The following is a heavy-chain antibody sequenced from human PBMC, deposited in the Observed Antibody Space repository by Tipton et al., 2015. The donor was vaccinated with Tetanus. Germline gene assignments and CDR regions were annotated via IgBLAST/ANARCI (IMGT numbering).Heavy chain of an antibody. CDR3: ARGLPREPFYFDY. V-gene: IGHV4-61*08. J-gene: IGHJ4*02. Sequence: GLVKPSETLSLTCSVSGASLRSGDYNWSWIRQPPGKGLEWLAYISDSGLSNSNYFLKSRITISRDTSRNQFSLKLTSVTAADTAVYYCARGLPREPFYFDYWGQGKQVSVSS. CDR1: GASLRSGDYN. CDR2: ISDSGLS. D-gene: IGHD1-26*01.